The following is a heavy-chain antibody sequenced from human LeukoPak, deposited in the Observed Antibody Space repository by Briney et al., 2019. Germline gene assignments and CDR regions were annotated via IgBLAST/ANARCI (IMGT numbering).Heavy chain of an antibody. CDR2: VSTSGGGT. J-gene: IGHJ4*02. D-gene: IGHD1-1*01. CDR3: AKRYNSEYLAPVQN. CDR1: GFTFSSDA. Sequence: GGALRLSCAASGFTFSSDAMTWVRQAPGKGLEWVSTVSTSGGGTYYADSVKGRFTISRDNSKNTLYLQMNSLRAEDTAVYYCAKRYNSEYLAPVQNWGQGTLVTVSS. V-gene: IGHV3-23*01.